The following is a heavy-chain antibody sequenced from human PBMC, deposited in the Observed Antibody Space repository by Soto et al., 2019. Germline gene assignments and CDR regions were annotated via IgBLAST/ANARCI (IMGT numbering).Heavy chain of an antibody. CDR3: ARDVSPGTSTLYLDAFDI. J-gene: IGHJ3*02. V-gene: IGHV3-7*05. D-gene: IGHD2-8*01. CDR1: GFTFGSYW. CDR2: IKRDGSEK. Sequence: EAQLVESGGGLVQPGGSLRLSCEASGFTFGSYWMTWVRQAPGKGLERVANIKRDGSEKSYLDSVRGRFTISRDNVGNSLSLQMNSLRVEDTALYYCARDVSPGTSTLYLDAFDIWGQGTMVTVSS.